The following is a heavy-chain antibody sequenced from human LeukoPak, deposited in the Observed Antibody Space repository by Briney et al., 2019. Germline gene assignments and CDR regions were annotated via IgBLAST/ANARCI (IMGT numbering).Heavy chain of an antibody. J-gene: IGHJ4*02. CDR1: GYTFTSYG. V-gene: IGHV1-18*01. Sequence: ASVKVSCKASGYTFTSYGISWVRQAPGQGLEWMGWIRVYNGNTYYAQKFQDRVSMTTDTSTSTAYMELRSLRSDDTAVYYCASPGRTTVLTLRSGGQEPQVTVSP. CDR2: IRVYNGNT. CDR3: ASPGRTTVLTLRS. D-gene: IGHD4-23*01.